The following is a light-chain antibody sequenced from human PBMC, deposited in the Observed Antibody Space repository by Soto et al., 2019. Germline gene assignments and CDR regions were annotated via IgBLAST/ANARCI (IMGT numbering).Light chain of an antibody. CDR3: LEYGRSLIS. V-gene: IGKV3-20*01. J-gene: IGKJ5*01. CDR1: ESVSSSY. Sequence: IALPQSPATKTVSAGVRATLGCKASESVSSSYLSWYQQIPGQAPRLLIYGASSGATGIPERLSGSGYGADFFLTISRVGPEVLAVYCCLEYGRSLISSGQGTRLEN. CDR2: GAS.